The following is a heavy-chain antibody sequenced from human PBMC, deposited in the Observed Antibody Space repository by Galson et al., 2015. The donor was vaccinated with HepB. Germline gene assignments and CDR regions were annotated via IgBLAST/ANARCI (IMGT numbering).Heavy chain of an antibody. CDR3: ARLARLRGFDY. D-gene: IGHD5/OR15-5a*01. CDR1: GFTFSSYA. Sequence: SLRLSCAASGFTFSSYAMHWVCQAPGKGLEYVSAISSNGGSTYYANSVKGRFTISRDNSKNTLYLQMGSLRAEDMAVYYCARLARLRGFDYWGQGTLVTVSS. J-gene: IGHJ4*02. CDR2: ISSNGGST. V-gene: IGHV3-64*01.